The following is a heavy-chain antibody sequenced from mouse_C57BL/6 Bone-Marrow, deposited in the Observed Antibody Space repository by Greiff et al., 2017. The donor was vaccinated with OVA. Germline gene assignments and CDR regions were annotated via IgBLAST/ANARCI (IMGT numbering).Heavy chain of an antibody. V-gene: IGHV5-6*02. CDR3: ARPIYYDYDGGPWFAY. J-gene: IGHJ3*01. D-gene: IGHD2-4*01. Sequence: DVKLQESGGDLVKPGGSLKLSCAASGFTFSSYGMSWVRQTPDKRLEWVATISSGGSYTYYPDSVKGRFTISRDNAKNTLYLQMSSLKSEDTAMYYCARPIYYDYDGGPWFAYWGQGTLVTVS. CDR1: GFTFSSYG. CDR2: ISSGGSYT.